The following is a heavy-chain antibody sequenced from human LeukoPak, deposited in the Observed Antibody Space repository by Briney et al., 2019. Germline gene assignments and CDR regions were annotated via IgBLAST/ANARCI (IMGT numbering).Heavy chain of an antibody. D-gene: IGHD3-22*01. V-gene: IGHV1-2*02. CDR1: GYTFTGYY. CDR3: ARDFSGDSSGYYSRPIDY. J-gene: IGHJ4*02. Sequence: ASVTVSCKASGYTFTGYYMHWVRQAPGQGLEWMGWINPNSGGTNYAQKFQGRVTMTRDTSISTAYMELSRLRSDDTAVYYCARDFSGDSSGYYSRPIDYWGQGTLVTVSS. CDR2: INPNSGGT.